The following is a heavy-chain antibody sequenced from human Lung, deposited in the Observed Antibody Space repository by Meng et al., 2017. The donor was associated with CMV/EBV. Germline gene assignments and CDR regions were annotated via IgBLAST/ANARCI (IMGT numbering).Heavy chain of an antibody. CDR1: GFTFSSYA. V-gene: IGHV3-23*01. J-gene: IGHJ6*02. CDR2: ISGSGGST. D-gene: IGHD2-2*03. CDR3: AKDWVDIVVVPAAEV. Sequence: GESLKISCAASGFTFSSYAMSWVRQAPGKGLEWVSAISGSGGSTYYADSVKARFTISRDNSKNTLYLQMNSLRAEDTAVYYCAKDWVDIVVVPAAEVWGQGTXVTVSS.